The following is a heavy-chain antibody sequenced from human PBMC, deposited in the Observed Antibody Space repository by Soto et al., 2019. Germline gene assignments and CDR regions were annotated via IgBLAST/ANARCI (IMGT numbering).Heavy chain of an antibody. J-gene: IGHJ4*02. Sequence: EVQLLESGGSLVQPGGSLRLSCAASGLTFSSYAMSWVRQSPGKGLEWVSTISASAATTYYADSVKGRFTISRDNSKNTLFLQVNSLRAEDTAVYYCAKGAGRCGDTTCYASEGSYFDNWGQGTLVTVSS. CDR3: AKGAGRCGDTTCYASEGSYFDN. V-gene: IGHV3-23*01. CDR2: ISASAATT. D-gene: IGHD2-2*01. CDR1: GLTFSSYA.